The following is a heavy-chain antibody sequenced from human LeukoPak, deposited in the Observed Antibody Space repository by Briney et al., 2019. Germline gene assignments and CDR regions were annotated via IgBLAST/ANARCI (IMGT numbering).Heavy chain of an antibody. CDR1: GFTFSSYA. J-gene: IGHJ3*01. CDR2: ISYDGSNK. Sequence: PGGSLRLSCAASGFTFSSYAMHWVRQAPGKGLEWVAVISYDGSNKYYADSVKGRFTISRDNSKNTLYLQMNSLRAEDTAVYYCARAGLWDYSDSSGYHNAAFDVWGQGTMVTVSS. CDR3: ARAGLWDYSDSSGYHNAAFDV. V-gene: IGHV3-30*04. D-gene: IGHD3-22*01.